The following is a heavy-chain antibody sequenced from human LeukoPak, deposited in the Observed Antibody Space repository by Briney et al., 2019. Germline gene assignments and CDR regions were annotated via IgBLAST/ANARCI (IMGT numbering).Heavy chain of an antibody. J-gene: IGHJ4*02. D-gene: IGHD3-22*01. Sequence: GGSLRLSCAASGFTFGSYAMSWVRQAPGKGLEWVSAISGSGGSTYYADSVKGRFTISRDNSKNTLYLQMNSLRAEDTAVYYCAKEGYYYDSSGYYDFDYWGQGTLVTVSS. CDR1: GFTFGSYA. V-gene: IGHV3-23*01. CDR3: AKEGYYYDSSGYYDFDY. CDR2: ISGSGGST.